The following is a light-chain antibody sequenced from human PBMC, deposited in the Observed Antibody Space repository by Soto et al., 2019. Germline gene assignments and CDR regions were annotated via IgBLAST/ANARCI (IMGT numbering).Light chain of an antibody. J-gene: IGKJ5*01. CDR2: GAS. Sequence: EIVLTQSPGTLCLSPGERATLSCRASQSVRSSYLAWYQQKPGQAPRLLIYGASSRATGIPDRFSGSGSGTDFTLTISRLEPEDFAVYYCQQYVTTPITFGQGTRLEIK. V-gene: IGKV3-20*01. CDR1: QSVRSSY. CDR3: QQYVTTPIT.